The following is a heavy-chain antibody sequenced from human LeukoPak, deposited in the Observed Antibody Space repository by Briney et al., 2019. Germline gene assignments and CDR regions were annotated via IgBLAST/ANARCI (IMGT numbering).Heavy chain of an antibody. J-gene: IGHJ5*02. D-gene: IGHD3-10*01. CDR3: ARNPYYYGSGTPRGWFDP. Sequence: PQTLSLTCAVSGGSISSGGYSWSWIRQPPGKGLEWIGYIYHSGSTYYNPSLKSRVTISVDRSKNQFSLKLSSETAADTAVYYCARNPYYYGSGTPRGWFDPWGQGTLVTASS. V-gene: IGHV4-30-2*01. CDR1: GGSISSGGYS. CDR2: IYHSGST.